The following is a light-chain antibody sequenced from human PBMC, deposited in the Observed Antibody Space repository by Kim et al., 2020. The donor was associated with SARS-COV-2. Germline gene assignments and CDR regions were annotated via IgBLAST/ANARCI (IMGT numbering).Light chain of an antibody. CDR1: QNIHTW. Sequence: DTPMTQSPSTLSASVGDRVTITCRASQNIHTWLAWYQQKTGKAPKLLIRDASTLESGVPSRFSGSGSGTEFTLTISSLQPDDVATYYCQQYNYRFGQGTKVDIK. J-gene: IGKJ1*01. CDR3: QQYNYR. V-gene: IGKV1-5*01. CDR2: DAS.